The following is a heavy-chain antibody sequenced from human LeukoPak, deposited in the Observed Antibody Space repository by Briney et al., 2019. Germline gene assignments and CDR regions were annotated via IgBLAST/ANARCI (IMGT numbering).Heavy chain of an antibody. D-gene: IGHD1-26*01. CDR3: ARILGGDGGADY. Sequence: GGSLRLSCAASEFTFSDYWMTWVRQAPGKGLEWVANVNQDGNNKNYVESVKGRFTISRDNAKNSLYLQMNSLRAEDTAVYYCARILGGDGGADYWGQGTLVTVSS. J-gene: IGHJ4*02. CDR2: VNQDGNNK. CDR1: EFTFSDYW. V-gene: IGHV3-7*01.